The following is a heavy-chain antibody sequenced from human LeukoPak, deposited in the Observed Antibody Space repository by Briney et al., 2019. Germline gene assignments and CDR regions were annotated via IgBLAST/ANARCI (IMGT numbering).Heavy chain of an antibody. CDR3: ASHPIRTADY. V-gene: IGHV3-23*01. CDR1: GFTFNAYA. D-gene: IGHD5-24*01. CDR2: ISGDGGST. J-gene: IGHJ4*02. Sequence: GGSLRLSCAASGFTFNAYAMHWVRQVPGKGLEWVSMISGDGGSTYYADSVKGRFTISRDNSKNTLYLQMNSLRAEDTAVYYCASHPIRTADYWGQGTLVTVSS.